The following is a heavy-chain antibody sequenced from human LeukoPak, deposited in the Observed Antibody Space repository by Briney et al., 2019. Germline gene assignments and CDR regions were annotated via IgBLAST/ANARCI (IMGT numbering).Heavy chain of an antibody. CDR1: GYTFTSYY. Sequence: ASVKVSCKASGYTFTSYYMHWVRQAPGQGLESMGIINPSGGSTSYAQKFQGRVTMTRDTSTSTVYMELSSLRSEDTAVYYCARAHGHYYDSSGYYPLFDYWGQGTLVTVSS. CDR2: INPSGGST. D-gene: IGHD3-22*01. CDR3: ARAHGHYYDSSGYYPLFDY. V-gene: IGHV1-46*01. J-gene: IGHJ4*02.